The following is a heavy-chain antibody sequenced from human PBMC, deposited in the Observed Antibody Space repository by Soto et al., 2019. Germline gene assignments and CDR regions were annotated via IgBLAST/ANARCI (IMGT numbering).Heavy chain of an antibody. J-gene: IGHJ5*02. D-gene: IGHD3-22*01. Sequence: ASVKVSCKASGGTFSSYAISWVRQAPGQGLEWMGGIIPIFGTANYAQKFQGRVTITADESTSTAYMELSSLRSEDTAVYYCARDSSGYYSRVNWFDPWGQGTLVTVSS. CDR1: GGTFSSYA. CDR2: IIPIFGTA. CDR3: ARDSSGYYSRVNWFDP. V-gene: IGHV1-69*13.